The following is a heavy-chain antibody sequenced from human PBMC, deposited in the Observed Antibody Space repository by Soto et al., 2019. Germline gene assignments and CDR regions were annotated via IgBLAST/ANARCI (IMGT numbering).Heavy chain of an antibody. CDR3: ARLQTSYGYFRPYYFDY. CDR1: GGSISSSSYY. D-gene: IGHD5-18*01. J-gene: IGHJ4*02. Sequence: SETLSLTCTVSGGSISSSSYYWGWIRQPPGKGLEWIGSIYYSGSTYYNPSLKSRVTISVDTSKNQFSLKLSSVTAADTAVYYCARLQTSYGYFRPYYFDYRGQGTLVTVSS. CDR2: IYYSGST. V-gene: IGHV4-39*01.